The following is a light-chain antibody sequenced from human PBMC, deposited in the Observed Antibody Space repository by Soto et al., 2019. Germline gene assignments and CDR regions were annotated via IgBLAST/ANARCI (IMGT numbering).Light chain of an antibody. CDR2: DAS. J-gene: IGKJ1*01. CDR1: KNINTW. V-gene: IGKV1-5*01. Sequence: DIQMTQSPSTLSASVGDRVTITCRASKNINTWVAWYQQKPGKAPKLLIYDASSLESGVPSRVSGSGSGTEFTLTISSLQPDDFATYYCQQYNDWPLTFGQGTKVEI. CDR3: QQYNDWPLT.